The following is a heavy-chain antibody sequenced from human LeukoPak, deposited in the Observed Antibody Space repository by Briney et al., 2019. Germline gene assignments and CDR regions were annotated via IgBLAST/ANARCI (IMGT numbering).Heavy chain of an antibody. J-gene: IGHJ4*02. CDR3: ARDSYGDYLFNY. V-gene: IGHV4-61*01. Sequence: SETLSLTCTVSGGSVSSGSYYWSWIRQPPGTGLEWIGYIYYSGSTNYNPSLKSRVTISVDTSKNQFSLKLSSVTAADTAVYYCARDSYGDYLFNYWGQGTLVTVSS. D-gene: IGHD4-17*01. CDR1: GGSVSSGSYY. CDR2: IYYSGST.